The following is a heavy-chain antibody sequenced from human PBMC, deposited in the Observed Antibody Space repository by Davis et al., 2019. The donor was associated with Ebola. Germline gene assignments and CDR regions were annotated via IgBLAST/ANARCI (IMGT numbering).Heavy chain of an antibody. V-gene: IGHV1-2*04. D-gene: IGHD3-10*01. J-gene: IGHJ5*02. CDR2: INPNSGGT. CDR1: GYTFTGYY. Sequence: ASVKVSCKASGYTFTGYYMHWVRQAPGQGLEWMGWINPNSGGTNYAQKFQGWVTMTRDTSISTAYMELSSLRSEDTAVYYCARDQSYYGSGIRLDPWGQGTLVTVSS. CDR3: ARDQSYYGSGIRLDP.